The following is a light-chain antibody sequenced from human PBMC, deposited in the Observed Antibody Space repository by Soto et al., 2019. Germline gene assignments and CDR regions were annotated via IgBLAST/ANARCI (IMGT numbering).Light chain of an antibody. CDR3: SSYTGSSTYVV. Sequence: QSALTQPASVSGSPGQSITISCTGTSSDVGGYNYVSWYQQHPGKAPKLMIYDVSNRPSGVSNRFSGSESGNTASLTISGLQAEDGADYYCSSYTGSSTYVVFGGGTKLTVL. CDR2: DVS. J-gene: IGLJ2*01. CDR1: SSDVGGYNY. V-gene: IGLV2-14*01.